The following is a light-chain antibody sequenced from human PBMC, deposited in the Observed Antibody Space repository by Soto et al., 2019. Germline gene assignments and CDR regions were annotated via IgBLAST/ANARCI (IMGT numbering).Light chain of an antibody. CDR2: ELS. Sequence: DVAMTQPPLSLSVTPGQPASISCTSRQSLLHSDGRTHLHWYLQRPGQAPQLLIYELSNRFSGVPDRFSGSWSGTDFTLKSSRVEVEDVGVYYCMQSTHLPVTFGQGTRLEIK. CDR3: MQSTHLPVT. J-gene: IGKJ5*01. CDR1: QSLLHSDGRTH. V-gene: IGKV2D-29*01.